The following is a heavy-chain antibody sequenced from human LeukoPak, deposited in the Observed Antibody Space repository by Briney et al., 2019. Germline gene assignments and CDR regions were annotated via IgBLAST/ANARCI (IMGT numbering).Heavy chain of an antibody. D-gene: IGHD6-13*01. CDR2: ISGSGGST. CDR1: GFTFSSYA. CDR3: AKDSYIAAAGTSWFDP. J-gene: IGHJ5*02. V-gene: IGHV3-23*01. Sequence: GGSLRLSCAASGFTFSSYAMSWVRQALGKGLEWVSAISGSGGSTYYADSVKGRFTISRDNSKNTLYLQMNSLRAEDTAVYYCAKDSYIAAAGTSWFDPWGQGTLVTVSS.